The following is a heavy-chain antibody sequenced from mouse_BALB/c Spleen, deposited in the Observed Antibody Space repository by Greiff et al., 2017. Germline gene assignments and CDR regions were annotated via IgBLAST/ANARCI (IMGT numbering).Heavy chain of an antibody. CDR1: GFSLTSYG. Sequence: VQLKESGPGLVQPSQSLSITCTVSGFSLTSYGVHWVRQSPGKGLEWLGVIWSGGSTDYNAAFISRLSISKDNSKSQVFFKMNSLQANDTAIYYCARNRNSLLRLHAMDYWGQGTSVTVSS. CDR2: IWSGGST. D-gene: IGHD1-2*01. J-gene: IGHJ4*01. V-gene: IGHV2-2*02. CDR3: ARNRNSLLRLHAMDY.